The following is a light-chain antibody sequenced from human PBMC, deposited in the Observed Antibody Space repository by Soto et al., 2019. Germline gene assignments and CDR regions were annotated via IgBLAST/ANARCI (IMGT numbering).Light chain of an antibody. V-gene: IGLV3-21*02. J-gene: IGLJ3*02. CDR2: DDS. Sequence: SYELTQPPSVSVAPGQTAKITCGGNNFGSKTVHWYEQKPGQAPVVVVYDDSDRPSGISERFSGSHSGNTATLTISRVEVGDEADYYCQVWDYSDQSWVFGGGTKLTVL. CDR3: QVWDYSDQSWV. CDR1: NFGSKT.